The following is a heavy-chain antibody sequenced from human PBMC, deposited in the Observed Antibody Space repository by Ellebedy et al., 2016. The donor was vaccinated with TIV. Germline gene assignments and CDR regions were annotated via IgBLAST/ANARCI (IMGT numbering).Heavy chain of an antibody. CDR3: VKGIRGIIHYGMDI. Sequence: GESLKISXAASGFIFSDYYMSWIRQAPGKGLEWLSYISSSGSSMYYADSVKGRFTISRDNAKNSLYLQMNSLRAEDTAVYYCVKGIRGIIHYGMDIWGQGTTVTVSS. J-gene: IGHJ6*02. D-gene: IGHD3-10*01. V-gene: IGHV3-11*01. CDR1: GFIFSDYY. CDR2: ISSSGSSM.